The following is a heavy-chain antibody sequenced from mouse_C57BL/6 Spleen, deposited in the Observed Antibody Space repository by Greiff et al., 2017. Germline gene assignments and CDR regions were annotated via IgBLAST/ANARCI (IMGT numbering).Heavy chain of an antibody. J-gene: IGHJ2*01. D-gene: IGHD1-1*01. CDR3: ASPKCSSPYYFDY. V-gene: IGHV1-82*01. CDR2: IYPGDGAT. Sequence: VQGVESGPELVKPGASVKISCKASGYAFSSSWMNWVKQRPGKGLEWIGRIYPGDGATNYNGKFKGKATLTADKSSSTAYMQLSSLTSEDSAVYFCASPKCSSPYYFDYWGQGTTVTVSS. CDR1: GYAFSSSW.